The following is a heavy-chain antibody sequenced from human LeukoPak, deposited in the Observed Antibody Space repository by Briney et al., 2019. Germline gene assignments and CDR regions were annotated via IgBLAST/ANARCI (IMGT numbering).Heavy chain of an antibody. CDR1: GFTFSSYA. D-gene: IGHD3-3*01. J-gene: IGHJ5*02. V-gene: IGHV3-23*01. Sequence: GGSLRLSCAASGFTFSSYAMSWVRQAPGKGLEWVSAISGSGGSTYYADSVKGRFTISRDNSKKTLYLQMNSLRAEDTAVYYCAKDSVTIFGVVPGWFDPWGQGTLVTVSS. CDR3: AKDSVTIFGVVPGWFDP. CDR2: ISGSGGST.